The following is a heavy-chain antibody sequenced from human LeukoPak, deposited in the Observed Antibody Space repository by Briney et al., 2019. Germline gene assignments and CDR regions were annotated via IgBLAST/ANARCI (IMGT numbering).Heavy chain of an antibody. Sequence: PGGSLRLSCAASGFTFSSYAMSWVRQAPGKGLEWVSAISGSDGSTYYADSVKGRFTISRDNSKNTLYLQMNSLRAEDTAVYYCAKDSNYYGSGNWFDPWGQGTLVTVSS. CDR2: ISGSDGST. V-gene: IGHV3-23*01. CDR3: AKDSNYYGSGNWFDP. J-gene: IGHJ5*02. D-gene: IGHD3-10*01. CDR1: GFTFSSYA.